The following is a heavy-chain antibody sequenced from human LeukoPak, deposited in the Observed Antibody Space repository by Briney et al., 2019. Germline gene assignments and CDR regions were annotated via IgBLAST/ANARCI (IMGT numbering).Heavy chain of an antibody. J-gene: IGHJ6*02. CDR3: AREGSSGWSGAWYYYGMDV. CDR1: GYTFTGYY. Sequence: ASVKVSCKASGYTFTGYYMHWVRQAPGQGLEWMGWINPNSGGTNYARKFQGWVTMTRDTSISTAYMELSRLRSDDTAVYYCAREGSSGWSGAWYYYGMDVWGQGTTVTVSS. CDR2: INPNSGGT. V-gene: IGHV1-2*04. D-gene: IGHD6-19*01.